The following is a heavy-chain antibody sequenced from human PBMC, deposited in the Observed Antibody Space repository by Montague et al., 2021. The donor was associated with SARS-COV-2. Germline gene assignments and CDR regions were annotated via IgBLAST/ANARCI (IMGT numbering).Heavy chain of an antibody. Sequence: SLRLSCAASGFTFNTFCMHWVRQVPGKGLVWVSRIGTDGSSTSYXDSLKGRFTVTRDNATNTLYLQMNSLRDDDTAVYHCARGWNAMDVWGQGTTVTVSS. CDR3: ARGWNAMDV. CDR2: IGTDGSST. CDR1: GFTFNTFC. V-gene: IGHV3-74*01. D-gene: IGHD2-15*01. J-gene: IGHJ6*02.